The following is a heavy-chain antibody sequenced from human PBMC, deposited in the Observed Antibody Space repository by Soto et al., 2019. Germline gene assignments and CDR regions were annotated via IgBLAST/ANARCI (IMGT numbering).Heavy chain of an antibody. D-gene: IGHD6-13*01. CDR2: ISYDGSNK. CDR3: ARDSSSWYLTYYYYGMDV. CDR1: GFTFSSYA. Sequence: QVQLVESGGGVVQPGRSLRLSCAASGFTFSSYAMHWVRQAPGKGLEWVAVISYDGSNKYYADSVKGRFTISRDNSKNTLYLQMNSRRAEDTAVYYCARDSSSWYLTYYYYGMDVWGQGTTVTVSS. V-gene: IGHV3-30-3*01. J-gene: IGHJ6*02.